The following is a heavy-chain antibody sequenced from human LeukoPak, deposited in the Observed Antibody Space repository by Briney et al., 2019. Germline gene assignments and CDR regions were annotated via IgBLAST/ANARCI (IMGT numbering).Heavy chain of an antibody. J-gene: IGHJ4*02. CDR2: INHSGST. Sequence: SQTLSLTCTVSGGSISSGDYSWSWIRQPPGKGLEWIGEINHSGSTNYNPSLKSRVTISVDTSKNQFSLKLSSVTAADTAVYYCARGVTTSGWYYYFDYWGQGTLVTVSS. V-gene: IGHV4-30-2*01. CDR1: GGSISSGDYS. D-gene: IGHD6-19*01. CDR3: ARGVTTSGWYYYFDY.